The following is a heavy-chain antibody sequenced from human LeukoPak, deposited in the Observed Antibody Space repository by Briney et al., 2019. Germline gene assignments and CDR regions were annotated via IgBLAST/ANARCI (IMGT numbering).Heavy chain of an antibody. Sequence: PGGSLRLSCAASEFTFSNYAMSWVRQAPGKGLEWVAVIWYDGSNKYYADSVKGRFTISRDNSKNTLYLQMNSLRAEDTAVYYCAKLALDYRDMDGGDYWGQGTLVTVSS. CDR2: IWYDGSNK. V-gene: IGHV3-33*06. J-gene: IGHJ4*02. D-gene: IGHD2-15*01. CDR3: AKLALDYRDMDGGDY. CDR1: EFTFSNYA.